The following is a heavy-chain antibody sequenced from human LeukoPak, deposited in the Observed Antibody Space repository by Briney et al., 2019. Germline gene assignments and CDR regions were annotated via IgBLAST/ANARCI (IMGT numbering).Heavy chain of an antibody. CDR2: ISNSGTT. CDR3: ARDRRGYDY. V-gene: IGHV4-31*03. D-gene: IGHD3-3*01. CDR1: GDSISSAGYH. J-gene: IGHJ4*02. Sequence: SQTLPLTCTVSGDSISSAGYHWTWIRQLPGKGLEWIGYISNSGTTHYNPSLKSRLTISADTSKNQFSLKLSSVTAADTAVYYCARDRRGYDYWGQGTLVTVSS.